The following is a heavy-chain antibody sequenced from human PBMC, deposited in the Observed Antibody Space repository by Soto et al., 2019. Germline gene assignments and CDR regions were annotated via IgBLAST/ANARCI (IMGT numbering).Heavy chain of an antibody. J-gene: IGHJ5*02. CDR3: AIRGIAAAGTEDRWFDT. V-gene: IGHV1-69*12. CDR1: GGSITKYG. D-gene: IGHD6-13*01. CDR2: ITPIFGSE. Sequence: QVHLVQSGAEVKEPGSSGKVSCKASGGSITKYGISWVRQAPGKGLEWMGGITPIFGSESYAQKLRGRVTMTADESTNTAYVELRGLRSEDTAVYYCAIRGIAAAGTEDRWFDTWGQGTLVTVSS.